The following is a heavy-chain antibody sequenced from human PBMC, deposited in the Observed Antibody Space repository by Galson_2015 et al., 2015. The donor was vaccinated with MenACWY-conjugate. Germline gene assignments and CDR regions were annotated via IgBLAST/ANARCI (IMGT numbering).Heavy chain of an antibody. CDR1: GFTFSTYA. J-gene: IGHJ4*02. Sequence: SLRLSCAASGFTFSTYAMSWVRQAPGKGLEWVSGVSGSGESTYYADSVKGRFTISRDNSKNRLYLQMNSLRAEDTAVYYCAKDQVAAAMMERYGYWGQGTLVTVSS. CDR3: AKDQVAAAMMERYGY. V-gene: IGHV3-23*01. CDR2: VSGSGEST. D-gene: IGHD2-21*02.